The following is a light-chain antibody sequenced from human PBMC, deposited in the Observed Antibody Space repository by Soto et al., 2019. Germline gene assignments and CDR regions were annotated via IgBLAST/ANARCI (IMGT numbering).Light chain of an antibody. CDR2: DDN. CDR1: SSNIGGNS. J-gene: IGLJ1*01. Sequence: SVLTQPPSVSAAPGQKVTISCSGSSSNIGGNSVSWYQQLPGTAPKLLIYDDNKRPSGIPDRFSGSKSGTSATLGITGFQTGDEADYYCGSWDSSLSGSGFGTGTKVTVL. CDR3: GSWDSSLSGSG. V-gene: IGLV1-51*01.